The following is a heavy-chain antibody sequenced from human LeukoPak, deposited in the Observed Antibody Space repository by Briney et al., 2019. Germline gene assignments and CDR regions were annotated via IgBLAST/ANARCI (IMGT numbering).Heavy chain of an antibody. J-gene: IGHJ4*02. CDR3: AKFLPTHIVVANYYFDY. V-gene: IGHV3-21*04. D-gene: IGHD2-21*01. CDR1: GFTFSSYS. CDR2: ISSSSSYI. Sequence: SGGSLRLSCAASGFTFSSYSMNWGRQAPGMGLEWVSSISSSSSYIYYADSVKGRFTISRDNSKNTLYLQMNSLRAEDTAVYYCAKFLPTHIVVANYYFDYWGQGTLVTVSS.